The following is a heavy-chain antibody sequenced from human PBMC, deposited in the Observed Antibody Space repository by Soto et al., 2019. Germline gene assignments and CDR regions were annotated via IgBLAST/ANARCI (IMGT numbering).Heavy chain of an antibody. V-gene: IGHV3-48*02. CDR2: ISSSSSTI. Sequence: EVQLVESGGGLVQPGGSLRLSCAASGFTFSSYSMDWVRQAPGKGLEWVSYISSSSSTIYYADSVKGRFTISRDNAKNSLYLQMNSLRDEDTAVSYCVRDGVYSGYDPDYWGQGTLVTVSS. CDR3: VRDGVYSGYDPDY. CDR1: GFTFSSYS. D-gene: IGHD5-12*01. J-gene: IGHJ4*02.